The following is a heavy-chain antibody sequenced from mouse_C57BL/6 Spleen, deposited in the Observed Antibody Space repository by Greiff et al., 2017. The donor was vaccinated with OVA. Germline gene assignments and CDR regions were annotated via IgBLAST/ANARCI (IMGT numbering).Heavy chain of an antibody. CDR3: AREGIYDGSHFDY. Sequence: VQLQQSGPELVKPGASVKMSCKASGYTFTDYNMHWVKQSHGKSLEWIGYINPNNGGTSYNQKFKGKATLTVNKSSSTAYMELRSLTSEDSAVYYCAREGIYDGSHFDYWGQGTTLTVSS. CDR1: GYTFTDYN. V-gene: IGHV1-22*01. D-gene: IGHD2-3*01. CDR2: INPNNGGT. J-gene: IGHJ2*01.